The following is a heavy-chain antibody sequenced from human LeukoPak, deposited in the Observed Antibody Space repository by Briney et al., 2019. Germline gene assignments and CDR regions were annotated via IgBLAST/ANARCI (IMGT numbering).Heavy chain of an antibody. CDR1: GYTFTGYY. J-gene: IGHJ5*02. V-gene: IGHV1-2*02. CDR2: INPNSGGT. CDR3: ARGRRGDSSGYYRNWFDP. D-gene: IGHD3-22*01. Sequence: ASVKVSCKASGYTFTGYYMHWVRQAPGQGLEWMGWINPNSGGTNYAQKFQGRVTMTRDTSISTAYMELSRPRSDDTAVYYCARGRRGDSSGYYRNWFDPWGQGTLVTVSS.